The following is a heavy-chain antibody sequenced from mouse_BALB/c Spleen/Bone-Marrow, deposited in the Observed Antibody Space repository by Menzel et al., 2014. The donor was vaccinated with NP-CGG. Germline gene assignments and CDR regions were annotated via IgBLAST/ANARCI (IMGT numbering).Heavy chain of an antibody. CDR3: TRSNDKWFAY. D-gene: IGHD2-3*01. Sequence: QVQLQQAGAELVKPGASVKLSCKASGYTFTSYYIHWVKQRPGQGLEWIGEINPSNGGTNFNEKFKSKATLTVDKSSSTAYMQLCSLTSEDSAVYYCTRSNDKWFAYWDLEALVHVPA. CDR2: INPSNGGT. J-gene: IGHJ3*01. V-gene: IGHV1S81*02. CDR1: GYTFTSYY.